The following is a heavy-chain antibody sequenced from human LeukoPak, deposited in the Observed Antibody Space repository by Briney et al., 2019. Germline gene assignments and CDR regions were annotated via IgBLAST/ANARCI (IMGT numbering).Heavy chain of an antibody. V-gene: IGHV3-21*01. D-gene: IGHD3-10*01. CDR3: ARDGGSGSYSYYFDY. CDR2: ISGTSTYI. Sequence: PGGSLRLYCAASGFTFSSFSMNWVRQAPGKGLEWVSSISGTSTYIYYADSMKGRFTISRDNAKNSLYLQMNSLRAEDTAVYYCARDGGSGSYSYYFDYWGQGALVTVSS. CDR1: GFTFSSFS. J-gene: IGHJ4*02.